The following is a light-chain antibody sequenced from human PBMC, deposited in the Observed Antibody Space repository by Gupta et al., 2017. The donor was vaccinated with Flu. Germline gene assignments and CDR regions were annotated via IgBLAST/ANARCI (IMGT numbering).Light chain of an antibody. CDR1: SLRTYY. J-gene: IGLJ2*01. Sequence: SSELTQDPAVSVALGQTVRITCQGDSLRTYYATWYQQKPGQAPVLVIYGKNNRPSGIPDRFSGSSSGNTASLTITGTQAEDDADYYCNSRDSSGDRLIFGGGTKVTVV. CDR2: GKN. CDR3: NSRDSSGDRLI. V-gene: IGLV3-19*01.